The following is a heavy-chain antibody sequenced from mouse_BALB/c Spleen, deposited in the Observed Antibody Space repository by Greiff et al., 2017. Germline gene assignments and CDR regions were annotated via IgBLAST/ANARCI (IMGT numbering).Heavy chain of an antibody. CDR1: GFTFSNYW. Sequence: EVKLEESGGGLVQPGGSMKLSCVASGFTFSNYWMNWVRQSPEKGLEWVAEIRLKSNNYATHYAESVKGRFTISRDDSKSSVYLQMNNLRAEDTGIYYCTRFYYGYDGWYFDVWGAGTTVTVSS. CDR2: IRLKSNNYAT. D-gene: IGHD2-2*01. V-gene: IGHV6-6*02. J-gene: IGHJ1*01. CDR3: TRFYYGYDGWYFDV.